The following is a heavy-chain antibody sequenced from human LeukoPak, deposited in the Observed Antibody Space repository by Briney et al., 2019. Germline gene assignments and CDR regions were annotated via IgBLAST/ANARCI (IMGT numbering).Heavy chain of an antibody. V-gene: IGHV3-49*03. CDR3: TTGTTYDFWSGLDY. CDR2: IRDKAYGGTT. D-gene: IGHD3-3*01. J-gene: IGHJ4*02. CDR1: GFTFGDYA. Sequence: GGSLRLSCTASGFTFGDYAMSWFRQAPGKGLEWVSLIRDKAYGGTTDYAAPVKGRFTISRDDSKNTLYLQMNSLKTEDTAVYYCTTGTTYDFWSGLDYWGQGTLVTVSS.